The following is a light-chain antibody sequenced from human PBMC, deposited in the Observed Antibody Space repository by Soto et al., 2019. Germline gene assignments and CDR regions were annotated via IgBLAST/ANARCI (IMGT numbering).Light chain of an antibody. CDR3: QQYYSTPLT. CDR2: WAS. V-gene: IGKV4-1*01. J-gene: IGKJ4*01. Sequence: DIVMTQSPDSLAVSLVERATINCKSSQSVLYSSNNKNYLAWSQQKPGQPPKLLIYWASTRESGVPDRFSGRGSETDFTLTISSLQAEDVAVYYCQQYYSTPLTFGGGTKVEIK. CDR1: QSVLYSSNNKNY.